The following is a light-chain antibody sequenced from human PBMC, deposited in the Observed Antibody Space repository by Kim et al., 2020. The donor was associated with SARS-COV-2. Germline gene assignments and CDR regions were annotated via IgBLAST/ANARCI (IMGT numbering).Light chain of an antibody. CDR3: SSYRSSNTWV. CDR1: SGAVGSYAY. Sequence: GQSITTSVTGTSGAVGSYAYVSWYQQHPVKAPNLMIYDVNRRPSGVCERFSGSKSGNTASLTISGLQAEDEADYYCSSYRSSNTWVFGGGTRLTVL. CDR2: DVN. J-gene: IGLJ3*02. V-gene: IGLV2-14*04.